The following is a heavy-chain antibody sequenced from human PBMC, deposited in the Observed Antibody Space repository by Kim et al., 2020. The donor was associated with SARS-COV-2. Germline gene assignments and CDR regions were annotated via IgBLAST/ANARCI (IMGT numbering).Heavy chain of an antibody. CDR3: ARVGAGGNDVFFIVYGWFDP. Sequence: ASVKVSCKASGYTFTSYGISWVRQAPGQGLEWMGWISAYNGNTNYAQKLQGRVTMTTDTSTSTAYMELRSLRSDDTAVYYCARVGAGGNDVFFIVYGWFDPWGQGTLVTVSS. J-gene: IGHJ5*02. D-gene: IGHD1-1*01. CDR2: ISAYNGNT. V-gene: IGHV1-18*01. CDR1: GYTFTSYG.